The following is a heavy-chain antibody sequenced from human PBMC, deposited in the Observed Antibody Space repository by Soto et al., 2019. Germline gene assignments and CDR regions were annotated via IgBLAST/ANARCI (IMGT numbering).Heavy chain of an antibody. J-gene: IGHJ5*02. V-gene: IGHV4-39*01. CDR3: SRRAPEGFDP. CDR1: GGSFGSSDYY. Sequence: SETLSLTCTVSGGSFGSSDYYWGWIRRAPGKGLEWIGSINSSGSTFSNPSLKSRVTLSVDTSKNQFSLKLTSVTAADTALYYCSRRAPEGFDPWGQGTLVTVSS. CDR2: INSSGST.